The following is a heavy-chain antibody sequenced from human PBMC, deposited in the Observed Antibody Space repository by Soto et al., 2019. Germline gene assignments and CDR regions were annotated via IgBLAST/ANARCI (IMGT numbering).Heavy chain of an antibody. Sequence: SETLSLTCTVSVDSITTYYWSWIRQPAGKGLEWIGRIDTSGNTNYNPSLKSRVTMSVDTSKNQFSLKLSSVTAADTAVYYCARTYYDSSGYYALYYFDYWGQGTLVTVSS. CDR1: VDSITTYY. CDR2: IDTSGNT. D-gene: IGHD3-22*01. J-gene: IGHJ4*02. CDR3: ARTYYDSSGYYALYYFDY. V-gene: IGHV4-4*07.